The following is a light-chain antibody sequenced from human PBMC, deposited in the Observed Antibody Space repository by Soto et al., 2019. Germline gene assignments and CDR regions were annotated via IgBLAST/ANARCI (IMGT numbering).Light chain of an antibody. J-gene: IGLJ2*01. CDR2: DVN. CDR3: SSSTSRTTRV. CDR1: TNDFDLYKY. V-gene: IGLV2-14*03. Sequence: QFALAQPVSVSGSPGQSITISCTGTTNDFDLYKYVSWYQQHPGKAPKLLIFDVNHRPSGVSNRFSGSKSANTASLTISGLQAEDEADYYCSSSTSRTTRVFGGGTKLTVL.